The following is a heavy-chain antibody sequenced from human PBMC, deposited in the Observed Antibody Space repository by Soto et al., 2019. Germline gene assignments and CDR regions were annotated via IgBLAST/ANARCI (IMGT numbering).Heavy chain of an antibody. V-gene: IGHV1-18*01. CDR2: ISAYNGNT. D-gene: IGHD3-22*01. J-gene: IGHJ4*02. CDR3: ARSGYYDSSGYYGALFDY. CDR1: GYTFTSYG. Sequence: QVQLVQSGAEVKKPGASVKVPCKASGYTFTSYGISWVRQAPGQGLEWMGWISAYNGNTNYAQKLQGRVTMTTDTSTSTAYMELRSLRSDDTAVYYCARSGYYDSSGYYGALFDYWGQGTLVTVSS.